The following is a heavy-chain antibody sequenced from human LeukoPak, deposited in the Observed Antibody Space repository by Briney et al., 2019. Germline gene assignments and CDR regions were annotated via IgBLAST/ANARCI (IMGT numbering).Heavy chain of an antibody. CDR1: GFTFSSYS. CDR2: ISSSSSYI. J-gene: IGHJ6*02. Sequence: GGSLRLSCAASGFTFSSYSMNWVRQAPGKGLEWVASISSSSSYIYYADSVKGRFTISRDNAKNSLYLQMNSLRAEDTAVYYCARDHSGYCSGGSRYNYYYHGMDVWGQGTTVTVSS. V-gene: IGHV3-21*01. D-gene: IGHD2-15*01. CDR3: ARDHSGYCSGGSRYNYYYHGMDV.